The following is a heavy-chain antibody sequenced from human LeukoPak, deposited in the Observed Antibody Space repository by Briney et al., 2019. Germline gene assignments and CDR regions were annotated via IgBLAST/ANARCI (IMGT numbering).Heavy chain of an antibody. CDR3: ARGLKYSSGWHGDF. CDR2: IWSDGSDA. CDR1: GFTFNIFA. V-gene: IGHV3-33*01. Sequence: GGSLRLSCAASGFTFNIFAMHWVRQAPGKGPEWVAGIWSDGSDADYQHSVKGRFTISRDNSDNTVFLQMNSLRVEDTAVYCCARGLKYSSGWHGDFWGQGTLVTVSS. D-gene: IGHD6-19*01. J-gene: IGHJ4*02.